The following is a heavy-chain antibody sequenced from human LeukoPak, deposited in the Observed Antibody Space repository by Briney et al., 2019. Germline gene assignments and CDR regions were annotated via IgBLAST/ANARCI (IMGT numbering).Heavy chain of an antibody. CDR3: AKAPAYSSAWYRSFDP. J-gene: IGHJ5*02. CDR2: ISYDGSKE. D-gene: IGHD6-13*01. V-gene: IGHV3-30*18. CDR1: GFTFCSYG. Sequence: GSLRLSCAASGFTFCSYGMHWVRQAPGKGLEWVAVISYDGSKEYYAASVKGRFTISRDNSKNTLFLQMDSLRPEDTAVYHCAKAPAYSSAWYRSFDPWGQGTLVTVSS.